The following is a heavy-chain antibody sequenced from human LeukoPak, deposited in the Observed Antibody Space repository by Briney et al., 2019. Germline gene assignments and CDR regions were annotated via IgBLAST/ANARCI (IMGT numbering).Heavy chain of an antibody. V-gene: IGHV4-39*01. CDR2: IYYSGST. J-gene: IGHJ4*02. D-gene: IGHD2-15*01. CDR1: GGSISRSSYY. Sequence: SETLSLTCTVSGGSISRSSYYWGWIRQPPGKGLEWIGRIYYSGSTYYNPSFKSRVTISVDTSKNQFSLKLSSVTAADTAVYYCASAPAAVELLLNFDYWGQGTLVTVSS. CDR3: ASAPAAVELLLNFDY.